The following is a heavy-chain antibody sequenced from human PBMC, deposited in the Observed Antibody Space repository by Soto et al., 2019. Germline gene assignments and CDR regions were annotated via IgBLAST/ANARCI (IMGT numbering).Heavy chain of an antibody. CDR3: ARKAGGPYCSGGSCGVANYYGMDV. V-gene: IGHV1-3*01. J-gene: IGHJ6*02. CDR1: GYTFTSYA. CDR2: INAGNGNT. Sequence: GASVKVSCKASGYTFTSYAMHWVRQAPGQRLEWMGWINAGNGNTKYSQKFQGRVTITRDTSASTAYMELSSLRSEDTAVYYCARKAGGPYCSGGSCGVANYYGMDVWGQGTTVTVSS. D-gene: IGHD2-15*01.